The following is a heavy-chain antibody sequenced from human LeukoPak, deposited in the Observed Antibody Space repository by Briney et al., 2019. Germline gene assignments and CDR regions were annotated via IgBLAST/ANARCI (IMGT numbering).Heavy chain of an antibody. CDR3: AKAGGYSSGWWGDC. J-gene: IGHJ4*02. CDR1: GFTFDDYA. Sequence: SLRLSCAASGFTFDDYAMHWVRQAPGKGLEWVSGISWNSGSIGYADSVKGRFTISRDNSKNTLYLQMDSLRVEDTAIYYCAKAGGYSSGWWGDCWGQGTLVTVSS. CDR2: ISWNSGSI. V-gene: IGHV3-9*01. D-gene: IGHD6-19*01.